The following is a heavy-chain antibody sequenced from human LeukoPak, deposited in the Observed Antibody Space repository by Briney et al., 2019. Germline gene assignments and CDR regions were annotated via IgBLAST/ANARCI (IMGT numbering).Heavy chain of an antibody. CDR3: AHRQAGLAAAGTYYFDY. Sequence: SGPTLVNPTQTLTLTCTFSGFSVSTGGVGVGWIRQPPGKALEWLALIYWDDDKRYSPSLKSRLTITKDTSKNQVVLTMTNMDPVDTATYYCAHRQAGLAAAGTYYFDYWGQGTLVTVSS. J-gene: IGHJ4*02. CDR1: GFSVSTGGVG. D-gene: IGHD6-13*01. V-gene: IGHV2-5*02. CDR2: IYWDDDK.